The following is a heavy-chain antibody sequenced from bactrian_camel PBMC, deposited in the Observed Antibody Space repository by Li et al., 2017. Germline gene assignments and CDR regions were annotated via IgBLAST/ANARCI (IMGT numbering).Heavy chain of an antibody. D-gene: IGHD7*01. CDR1: GATGSTYS. J-gene: IGHJ4*01. Sequence: QLVESGGSLVQPGGSLRLSCAASGATGSTYSMSWFRQAPGKGLEWVSTITSDGRNTDYADSVKGRFTISRDKAKDTVYLQMNSLQPDDTAMYPCKTYGLPWCAGGLFGQGTQVTVS. CDR2: ITSDGRNT. V-gene: IGHV3S14*01.